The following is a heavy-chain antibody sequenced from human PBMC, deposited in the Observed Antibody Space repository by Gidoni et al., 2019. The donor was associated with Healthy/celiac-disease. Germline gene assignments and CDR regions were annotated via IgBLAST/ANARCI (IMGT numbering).Heavy chain of an antibody. J-gene: IGHJ6*02. Sequence: QVQLVESGGGLVQPGGSLRLSCAASGFPFRDYYISWIRQAPGKGLEWVSDISRSSSYTNYADSVKGRFTISRDNAKNSLYLQMNSLRAEDTAVYYCARAMVRGVEYYYGMDVWGQGTTVTVSS. CDR1: GFPFRDYY. V-gene: IGHV3-11*05. D-gene: IGHD3-10*01. CDR2: ISRSSSYT. CDR3: ARAMVRGVEYYYGMDV.